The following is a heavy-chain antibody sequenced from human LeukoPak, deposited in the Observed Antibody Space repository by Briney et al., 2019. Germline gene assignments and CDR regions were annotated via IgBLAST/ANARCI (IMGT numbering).Heavy chain of an antibody. CDR3: AKVAAMVLFDY. D-gene: IGHD5-18*01. Sequence: GGSLRLSCAASGLTFSSYAMSWFRQAPGKGREWVSAISGSGGSTYYADSVKGRFTISRDNSKNTLYLQMNSLRAEDTAVYYCAKVAAMVLFDYWGQGTLVTVSS. CDR1: GLTFSSYA. CDR2: ISGSGGST. V-gene: IGHV3-23*01. J-gene: IGHJ4*02.